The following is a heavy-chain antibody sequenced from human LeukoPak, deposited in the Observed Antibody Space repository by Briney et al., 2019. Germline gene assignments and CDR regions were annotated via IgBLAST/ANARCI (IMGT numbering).Heavy chain of an antibody. V-gene: IGHV4-34*01. CDR1: GGSFSGYY. Sequence: SETLSLTCAVYGGSFSGYYWSWIRQPPGKGLEWIGEINHGGSTNYNPSLKSRVTISVDTSKNQFSLKLSSVTAADTAVYYCARGRSSSFPFDYWGQGTLVTVSS. CDR3: ARGRSSSFPFDY. CDR2: INHGGST. D-gene: IGHD6-13*01. J-gene: IGHJ4*02.